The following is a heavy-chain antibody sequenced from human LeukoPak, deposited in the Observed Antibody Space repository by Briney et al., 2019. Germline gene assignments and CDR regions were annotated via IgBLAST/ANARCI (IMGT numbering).Heavy chain of an antibody. CDR2: ISAYNGNT. D-gene: IGHD5-12*01. V-gene: IGHV1-18*01. CDR1: GYTVTSYG. J-gene: IGHJ5*02. Sequence: ASVKVSCQASGYTVTSYGISWVRQAPGQGLEWMGWISAYNGNTNYAQKLQGRVTFTADKSTTTASMELSSLKSEDTAVYYCVRSGYYYDWFDPWGQGTLVSV. CDR3: VRSGYYYDWFDP.